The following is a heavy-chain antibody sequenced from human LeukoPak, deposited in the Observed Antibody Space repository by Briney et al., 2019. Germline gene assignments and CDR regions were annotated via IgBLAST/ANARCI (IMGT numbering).Heavy chain of an antibody. CDR2: IYYSGST. CDR1: GGSISSSSYY. Sequence: PSETLSLTCTVSGGSISSSSYYWGWIRQPPGKGLEWIGSIYYSGSTYYNPSLKSRVTISVDTTKNQFSLKLSSVTAADTAVYYWARWARIAVTISKGERVDYFDYWGQGTLVTVSS. D-gene: IGHD6-19*01. J-gene: IGHJ4*02. CDR3: ARWARIAVTISKGERVDYFDY. V-gene: IGHV4-39*07.